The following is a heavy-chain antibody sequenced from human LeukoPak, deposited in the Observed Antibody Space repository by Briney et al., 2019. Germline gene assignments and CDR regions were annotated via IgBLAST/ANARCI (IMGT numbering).Heavy chain of an antibody. CDR2: ISGSGGST. CDR1: GFTFSDYY. V-gene: IGHV3-23*01. J-gene: IGHJ4*02. Sequence: GGSLRLSCAASGFTFSDYYMSWVRQAPGKGLEWVSGISGSGGSTYYADSVKGRFTISRDNSKNTLYLQLNSLRAEDTAVYYCAKDPHARIVAAVLQWGQGTLVTVSS. CDR3: AKDPHARIVAAVLQ. D-gene: IGHD6-13*01.